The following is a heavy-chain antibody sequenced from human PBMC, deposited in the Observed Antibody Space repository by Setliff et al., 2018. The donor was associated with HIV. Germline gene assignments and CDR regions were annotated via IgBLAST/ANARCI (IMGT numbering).Heavy chain of an antibody. CDR3: ASRRGIDFYFDI. V-gene: IGHV4-34*01. D-gene: IGHD3-3*01. Sequence: SETLSLTCAVYGQAISGYYWSWIRQTPGKGLEWIGEINHGGDTNYNPSLNSRVTISVGTSYNRFSMKVSSVTAADTGVYYCASRRGIDFYFDIWGQGTPGTGLL. CDR1: GQAISGYY. CDR2: INHGGDT. J-gene: IGHJ4*02.